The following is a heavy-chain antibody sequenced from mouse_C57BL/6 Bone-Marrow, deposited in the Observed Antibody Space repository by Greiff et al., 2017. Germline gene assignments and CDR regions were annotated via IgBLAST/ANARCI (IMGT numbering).Heavy chain of an antibody. CDR1: GYTFTDYE. D-gene: IGHD4-1*02. CDR2: IDPETGGT. V-gene: IGHV1-15*01. CDR3: TSPNWDNAMDY. Sequence: VQLQESGAELVRPGASVTLSCKASGYTFTDYEMHWVKQTPVHGLEWIGAIDPETGGTAYNQKFKGKAILTADKSSSTAYMELRSLTSEDSAVYDCTSPNWDNAMDYWGQGTSVTVSS. J-gene: IGHJ4*01.